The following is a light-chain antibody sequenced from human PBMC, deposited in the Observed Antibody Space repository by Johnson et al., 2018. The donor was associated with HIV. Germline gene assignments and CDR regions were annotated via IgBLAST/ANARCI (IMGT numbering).Light chain of an antibody. V-gene: IGLV1-51*01. CDR1: SSNIGNNY. CDR2: DNN. Sequence: QSVLTQPPSVSAAPGQKVTISCSGSSSNIGNNYVSWYQQLPGTAPKLLIYDNNKRPSGIPDRISGSKSGTSATLGITGLQTGDEAEYYCGTWDSSLTSGGIFGTGTKVTVL. CDR3: GTWDSSLTSGGI. J-gene: IGLJ1*01.